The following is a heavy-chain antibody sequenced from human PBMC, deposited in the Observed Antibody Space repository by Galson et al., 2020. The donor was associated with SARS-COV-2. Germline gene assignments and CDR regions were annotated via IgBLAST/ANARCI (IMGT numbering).Heavy chain of an antibody. D-gene: IGHD4-17*01. CDR1: GYTFTSYG. CDR2: ISAYNGNT. J-gene: IGHJ4*02. CDR3: ARDVAGDYVGLIPYCDY. Sequence: ASVKVSCKASGYTFTSYGISWVRQAPGQGLEWMGWISAYNGNTNYAQKLQGRVTMTTDTSTSTAYMELRSLRSDDTAVYYCARDVAGDYVGLIPYCDYWGQGTLVTVSS. V-gene: IGHV1-18*01.